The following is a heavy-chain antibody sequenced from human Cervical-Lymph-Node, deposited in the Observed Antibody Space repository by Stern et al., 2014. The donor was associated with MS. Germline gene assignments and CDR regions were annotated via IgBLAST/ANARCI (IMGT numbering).Heavy chain of an antibody. CDR3: AREVAGHRLGMMDV. J-gene: IGHJ6*02. CDR2: INPSGGST. CDR1: GYNFTSYY. V-gene: IGHV1-46*01. D-gene: IGHD6-19*01. Sequence: VQLEESGAEVKKPGASVKVSCKASGYNFTSYYMHWVRQTPGQGLEWMGIINPSGGSTSYAQKFQGRVTMTRDTTTSTVYMELSSLRSEDTAVYYCAREVAGHRLGMMDVWGQGTTVTVSS.